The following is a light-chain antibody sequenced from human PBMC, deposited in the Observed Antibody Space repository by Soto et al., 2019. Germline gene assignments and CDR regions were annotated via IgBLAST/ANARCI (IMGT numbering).Light chain of an antibody. Sequence: EIVLTQSPATLSLSPGDRATLSCRASQSVSRYLAWYQRKPGQASRLLIYDTSIRVTGIPARFSGSGSGTDFTLSISSLESEDFAVYYCQRSGGSVSFGGGTKVE. CDR1: QSVSRY. CDR2: DTS. CDR3: QRSGGSVS. J-gene: IGKJ4*01. V-gene: IGKV3-11*01.